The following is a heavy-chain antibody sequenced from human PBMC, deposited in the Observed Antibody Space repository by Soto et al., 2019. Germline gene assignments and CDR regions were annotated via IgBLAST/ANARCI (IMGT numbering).Heavy chain of an antibody. Sequence: SETLSLTCPLSGGSISSYYSSWIRQPPGKGLEWIGYIYYSGSTYYNPSLKSRVTISVDTSKNQFSLKLSSVTAEDTAVYYCARGLPYGDYFLGYFQHWGQGTLVTVSS. CDR3: ARGLPYGDYFLGYFQH. D-gene: IGHD4-17*01. J-gene: IGHJ1*01. CDR2: IYYSGST. V-gene: IGHV4-59*12. CDR1: GGSISSYY.